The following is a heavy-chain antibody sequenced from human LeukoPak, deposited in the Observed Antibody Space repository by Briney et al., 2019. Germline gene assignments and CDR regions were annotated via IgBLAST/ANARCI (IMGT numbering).Heavy chain of an antibody. Sequence: ASVKVSCKASGYTFTGCYMHWVRQAPGQGLEWMGWINPNSGGTKYAQKFQGRVTMTRDTSISTAYMELSRLRSDDTAVYYCARGGIAARQGGDAFDIWGQGTMVTVSS. V-gene: IGHV1-2*02. CDR3: ARGGIAARQGGDAFDI. CDR2: INPNSGGT. CDR1: GYTFTGCY. D-gene: IGHD6-6*01. J-gene: IGHJ3*02.